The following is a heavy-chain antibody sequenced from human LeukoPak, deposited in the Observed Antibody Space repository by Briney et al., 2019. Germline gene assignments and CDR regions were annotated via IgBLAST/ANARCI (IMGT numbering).Heavy chain of an antibody. J-gene: IGHJ4*02. CDR2: IKANSGDT. V-gene: IGHV1-2*02. D-gene: IGHD5-24*01. CDR1: GYIFTAYY. Sequence: ASVTVSCKAAGYIFTAYYLHWVRQAPGQGLEWMGWIKANSGDTNYARKFQGRVTMTRDTSISTVYMELSRLTSDDTAVYYCTRIGDGYPYWGQGTLVTVSS. CDR3: TRIGDGYPY.